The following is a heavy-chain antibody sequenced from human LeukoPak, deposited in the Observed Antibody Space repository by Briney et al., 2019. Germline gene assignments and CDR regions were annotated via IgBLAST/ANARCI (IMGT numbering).Heavy chain of an antibody. Sequence: SSETLSLTCAVYGGSFSGYYWSWIRQPPGKGLEWIGEINHSGSTNYNPSLKSRVTISVDKSKNQFSLKLSSVTAADTAVYYCARDLILTGYYPHYYYYYYMDVWGKGTTVTVSS. V-gene: IGHV4-34*01. CDR2: INHSGST. J-gene: IGHJ6*03. CDR3: ARDLILTGYYPHYYYYYYMDV. CDR1: GGSFSGYY. D-gene: IGHD3-9*01.